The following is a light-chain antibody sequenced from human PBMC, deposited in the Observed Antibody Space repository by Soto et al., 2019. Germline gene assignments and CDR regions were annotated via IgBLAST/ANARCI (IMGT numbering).Light chain of an antibody. CDR1: SSDVGGYKY. J-gene: IGLJ3*02. CDR2: DVS. V-gene: IGLV2-14*03. CDR3: ASYTTSNTPWV. Sequence: QSALTQPASVSASPGQSITISCTGTSSDVGGYKYVSWYQQQPGKAPKLMIYDVSYRPSGVPNRFSGSKSGNTASLTISGLQVEDEADYYCASYTTSNTPWVFGGGTKLTVL.